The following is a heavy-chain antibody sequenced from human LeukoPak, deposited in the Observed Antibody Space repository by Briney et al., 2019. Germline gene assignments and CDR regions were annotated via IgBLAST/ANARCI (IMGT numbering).Heavy chain of an antibody. CDR2: IKQDGSEK. D-gene: IGHD4-17*01. V-gene: IGHV3-7*01. J-gene: IGHJ3*02. Sequence: GGSLRLSCAASGFTFSSYGIHWVRQGPGKGLERLANIKQDGSEKYYVDSVKGRFTISRDNAKNSLYLQMNSVRAEDTAVYYCAREGDYGDSGAFDIWGQGTMVTVSS. CDR3: AREGDYGDSGAFDI. CDR1: GFTFSSYG.